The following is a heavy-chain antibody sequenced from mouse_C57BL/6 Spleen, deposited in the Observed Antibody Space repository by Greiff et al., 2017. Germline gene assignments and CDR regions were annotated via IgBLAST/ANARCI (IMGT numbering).Heavy chain of an antibody. J-gene: IGHJ2*01. CDR3: ARSGLTTVVAHFDY. CDR2: INPYNGDT. V-gene: IGHV1-20*01. D-gene: IGHD1-1*01. CDR1: GYSFTGYF. Sequence: EVQVVESGPELVKPGDSVKISCKASGYSFTGYFMNWVMQSHGKSLEWIGRINPYNGDTFYNQKFKGKATLTVDKSSSTAHMELRSLTSEDSAVYYCARSGLTTVVAHFDYWGQGTTLTVSS.